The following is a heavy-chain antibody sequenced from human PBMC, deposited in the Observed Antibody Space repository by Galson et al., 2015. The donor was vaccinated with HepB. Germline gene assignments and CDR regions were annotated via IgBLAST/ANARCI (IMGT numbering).Heavy chain of an antibody. CDR1: GFSLITRGVG. CDR3: AHIVITFGGVIGDDAFDI. CDR2: IYWDDDK. D-gene: IGHD3-16*02. J-gene: IGHJ3*02. V-gene: IGHV2-5*02. Sequence: PALVKPTQTLTLTCTFFGFSLITRGVGVGWIRQPPGEALEWLAIIYWDDDKRYSPSLKTRLTVAKDTSKNQVVLTMTNMDPVDTATYYCAHIVITFGGVIGDDAFDIWGPGTMVTVSS.